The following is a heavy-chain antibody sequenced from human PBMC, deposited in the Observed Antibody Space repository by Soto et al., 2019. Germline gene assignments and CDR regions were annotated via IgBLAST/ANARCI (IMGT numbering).Heavy chain of an antibody. CDR3: AKDDWVYYDILTGYYKDY. V-gene: IGHV3-23*01. D-gene: IGHD3-9*01. J-gene: IGHJ4*02. CDR2: ISGSGGST. Sequence: QPGGSLRLSCAAPGFTFSSYAMSWVRQAPGKGLDWVSAISGSGGSTYYADSVKGRFTISRDNSKNTLYLQMNSLRAEDTAVYYCAKDDWVYYDILTGYYKDYWGQGTLVTVSS. CDR1: GFTFSSYA.